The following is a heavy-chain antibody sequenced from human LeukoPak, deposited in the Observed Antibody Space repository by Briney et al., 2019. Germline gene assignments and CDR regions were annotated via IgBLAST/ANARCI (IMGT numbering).Heavy chain of an antibody. Sequence: SGGSLRLSCAASGFSFGSYAMSWVRQAPGKGLEWVSAVSGSGGNTYYTDSVKGRFTISRDSSKNTVYLQMGSLGGEDTAVYDCAKDIQLSTWGLGTMVTVSS. CDR1: GFSFGSYA. J-gene: IGHJ3*01. V-gene: IGHV3-23*01. CDR3: AKDIQLST. D-gene: IGHD5-24*01. CDR2: VSGSGGNT.